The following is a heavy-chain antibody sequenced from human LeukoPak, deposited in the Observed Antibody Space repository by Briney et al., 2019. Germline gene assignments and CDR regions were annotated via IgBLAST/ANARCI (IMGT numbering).Heavy chain of an antibody. CDR3: ARLDIVVVPAAMQRDYYYYMDV. D-gene: IGHD2-2*03. Sequence: SETLSLTCTVSGGSISSSSYYWGWIRQPPGKGLEWIGSIYYSGSTYYNPSLKSRVTISVDTSKNQFSLKLSSVTAADTAVYYCARLDIVVVPAAMQRDYYYYMDVWGKGTTVTISS. CDR1: GGSISSSSYY. J-gene: IGHJ6*03. V-gene: IGHV4-39*07. CDR2: IYYSGST.